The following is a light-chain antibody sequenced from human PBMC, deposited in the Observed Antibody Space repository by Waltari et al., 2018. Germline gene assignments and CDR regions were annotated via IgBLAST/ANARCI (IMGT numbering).Light chain of an antibody. CDR1: NSNVDIPHL. CDR3: CSFAGYGIYV. V-gene: IGLV2-23*02. Sequence: SALTQPAPVSGSPGLSITISWTPANSNVDIPHLVFWYQHHPGRHPRLLIYEISQRPSGISNRFSGSKSGNTASLTISGLQPEDEADYFCCSFAGYGIYVFGSGTQVSVL. J-gene: IGLJ1*01. CDR2: EIS.